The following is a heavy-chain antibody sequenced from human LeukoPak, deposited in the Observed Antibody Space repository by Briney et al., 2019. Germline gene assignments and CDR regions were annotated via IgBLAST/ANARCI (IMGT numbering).Heavy chain of an antibody. CDR1: GFLFSNSW. Sequence: GGSLRLSCEASGFLFSNSWMSWVRPAPGEGLEWGANMNQDGSERNYVDSVKGRLTISRDNAKGSLYLQMNGLRAEDTAVYFCVKDRGYSTFDYWGQGTLVTVSS. CDR3: VKDRGYSTFDY. V-gene: IGHV3-7*03. CDR2: MNQDGSER. D-gene: IGHD4-23*01. J-gene: IGHJ4*02.